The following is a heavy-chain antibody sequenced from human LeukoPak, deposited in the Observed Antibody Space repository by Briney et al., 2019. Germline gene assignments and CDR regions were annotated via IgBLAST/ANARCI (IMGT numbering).Heavy chain of an antibody. D-gene: IGHD4-23*01. CDR2: ISSSSTTI. CDR1: GFTFSSYS. CDR3: ARDLDYGGNSDFQH. V-gene: IGHV3-48*01. J-gene: IGHJ1*01. Sequence: GGSLRLSCAASGFTFSSYSMNWVRQAPGKGLEWLSYISSSSTTIYYADSVQGRFTISRDNAKNSLYLQMNSLRAEDTAVYYCARDLDYGGNSDFQHWGQGTLVTVSS.